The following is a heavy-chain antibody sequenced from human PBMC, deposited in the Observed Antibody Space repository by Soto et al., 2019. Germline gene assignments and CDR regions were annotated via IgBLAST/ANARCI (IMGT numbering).Heavy chain of an antibody. V-gene: IGHV1-69*04. D-gene: IGHD3-10*01. Sequence: QVQLVQSGAEVKRPGSSVKVSCKASGDTFNFYSINWVRQAPGLGLEWMGRVNPILGMSNYAQGFQGRVTMTADKSTSTAYMELSGLRSEDTAIYYCSTSYGSGYRDFDFWGQGALVSVSS. CDR1: GDTFNFYS. J-gene: IGHJ4*02. CDR2: VNPILGMS. CDR3: STSYGSGYRDFDF.